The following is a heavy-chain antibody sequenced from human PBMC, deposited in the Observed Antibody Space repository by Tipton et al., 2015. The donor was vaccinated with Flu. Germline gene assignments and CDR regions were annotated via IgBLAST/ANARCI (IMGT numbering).Heavy chain of an antibody. V-gene: IGHV3-43D*04. CDR3: RRASNWGFFDH. J-gene: IGHJ4*02. CDR2: ISWDGGTT. CDR1: GFTFDDYA. D-gene: IGHD7-27*01. Sequence: SLRLSCAASGFTFDDYAMFWVRQPPGKGLEWVSLISWDGGTTFYADSVKDRFTISRDNSKNSLSLQMNSLGAEDTALYYCRRASNWGFFDHWGQGTLVTVSS.